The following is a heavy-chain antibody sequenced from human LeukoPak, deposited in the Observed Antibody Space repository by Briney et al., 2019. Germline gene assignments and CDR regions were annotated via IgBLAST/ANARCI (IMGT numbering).Heavy chain of an antibody. J-gene: IGHJ4*02. V-gene: IGHV1-2*06. CDR1: GYTFTGYY. CDR2: INPNSGGT. Sequence: GASVKVSCKASGYTFTGYYMHWVRQAPGQGLEWMGRINPNSGGTNYAQKFQGRVTMIRDTSISTAYMELSRLRSDDTAVYYCARDQPSVLRYFDWLAGNFDYWGQGTLVTVSS. D-gene: IGHD3-9*01. CDR3: ARDQPSVLRYFDWLAGNFDY.